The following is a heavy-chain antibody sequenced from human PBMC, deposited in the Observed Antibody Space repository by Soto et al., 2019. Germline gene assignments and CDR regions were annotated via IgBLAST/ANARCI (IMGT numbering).Heavy chain of an antibody. CDR3: ARYRRTTNPV. CDR1: GYTFTDYD. V-gene: IGHV1-8*01. Sequence: QVQLVQSGAEVRRPGTSVMVSCKTSGYTFTDYDINWVRQATGQGLGWMGWMNPNSGNTGYAQTYQGRDSMTRNTTPSTAYMELSSLRSDDPAIYYCARYRRTTNPVWGQGTMVTVSS. CDR2: MNPNSGNT. D-gene: IGHD4-17*01. J-gene: IGHJ3*01.